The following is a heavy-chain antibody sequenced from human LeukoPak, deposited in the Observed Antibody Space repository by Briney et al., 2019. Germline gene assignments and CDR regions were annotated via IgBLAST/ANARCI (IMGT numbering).Heavy chain of an antibody. CDR1: GGSISSYY. D-gene: IGHD6-13*01. J-gene: IGHJ5*02. Sequence: PSETLSLTCTVSGGSISSYYWSWIRQPAGKGLEWIGRIYTSGSTNYNPSLKSRVTMPVDTSKNQFSLKLSSVTAADTAVYYCGRGGSSWLNWFDPWGKGTLVTVSS. CDR3: GRGGSSWLNWFDP. CDR2: IYTSGST. V-gene: IGHV4-4*07.